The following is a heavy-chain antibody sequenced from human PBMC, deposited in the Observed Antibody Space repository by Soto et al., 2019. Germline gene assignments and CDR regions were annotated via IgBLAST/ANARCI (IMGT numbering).Heavy chain of an antibody. D-gene: IGHD6-19*01. J-gene: IGHJ4*02. CDR1: GYTFTKYA. CDR2: INAGNGNT. Sequence: QVQLVQSGAEEKKPGASVKVSCKASGYTFTKYAMHWVRQAPGQSLEWMGWINAGNGNTKYSQKFQGRVTITRDTYQSTAYRELSSLRSEDTAVYYCAREQGLGVDSWGQGTLVTVSS. CDR3: AREQGLGVDS. V-gene: IGHV1-3*05.